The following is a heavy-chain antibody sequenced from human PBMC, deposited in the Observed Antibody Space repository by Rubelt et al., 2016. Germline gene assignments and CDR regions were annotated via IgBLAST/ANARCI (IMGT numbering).Heavy chain of an antibody. Sequence: QVQLVQSGAEVKKPGASVKVSCKVSGYTLTELSMHWVRQAPGKGLEWMGWISAYNGNTNYAQKLQGRVTMTRDTSTGKAYMGLRSLRSDDTAVYYCARYLGIEGDFDYWGQGTLVTVSS. CDR1: GYTLTELS. D-gene: IGHD7-27*01. CDR3: ARYLGIEGDFDY. J-gene: IGHJ4*02. V-gene: IGHV1-18*01. CDR2: ISAYNGNT.